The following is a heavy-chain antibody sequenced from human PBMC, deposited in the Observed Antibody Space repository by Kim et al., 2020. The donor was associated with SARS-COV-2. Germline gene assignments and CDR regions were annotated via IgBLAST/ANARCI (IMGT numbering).Heavy chain of an antibody. V-gene: IGHV4-4*07. Sequence: SETLSLTCTVSGGSISSYYWSWIRQPAGKGLEWIGRIYTSGSTNYNPSLKSRVTMSVDTSKNQFSLKLSSVTDADTAVYYCARSPGGSGSYYKGGYWFDPWGQGTLVTVSS. CDR2: IYTSGST. CDR1: GGSISSYY. D-gene: IGHD3-10*01. CDR3: ARSPGGSGSYYKGGYWFDP. J-gene: IGHJ5*02.